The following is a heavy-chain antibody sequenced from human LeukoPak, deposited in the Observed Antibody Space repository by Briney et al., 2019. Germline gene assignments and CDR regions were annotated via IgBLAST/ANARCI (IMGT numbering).Heavy chain of an antibody. V-gene: IGHV3-21*01. J-gene: IGHJ3*02. CDR1: GFTFSSYS. CDR2: ISSSSSYI. Sequence: PGGSLRLSCAASGFTFSSYSMNWVRQAPGKGLEWVSSISSSSSYIYYADSVKGRFTISRDNAKNSLYLQMNSLRAEDTAVYYCASSRYTALRRGIWGQGTMVAVSS. CDR3: ASSRYTALRRGI. D-gene: IGHD1-14*01.